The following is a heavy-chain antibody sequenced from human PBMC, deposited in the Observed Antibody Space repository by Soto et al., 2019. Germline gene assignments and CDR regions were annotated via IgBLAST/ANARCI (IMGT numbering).Heavy chain of an antibody. V-gene: IGHV3-30*18. CDR2: ISYDGSNK. Sequence: GGSLRLSCAASGFTFSSYGMHWVRQAPGKGLEWVAVISYDGSNKYYADSVKGRFTISRDNSKNTLYLQMNSLRAEDTAVYYCGNSRGEVRYGGGGTYYYYYYGMDVWGQGTTVTVSS. CDR1: GFTFSSYG. CDR3: GNSRGEVRYGGGGTYYYYYYGMDV. J-gene: IGHJ6*02. D-gene: IGHD3-10*01.